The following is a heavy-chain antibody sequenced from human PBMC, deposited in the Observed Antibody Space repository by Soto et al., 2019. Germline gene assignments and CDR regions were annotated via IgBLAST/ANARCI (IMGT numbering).Heavy chain of an antibody. CDR1: CYTFTNYG. CDR2: ISAYNGNT. V-gene: IGHV1-18*01. Sequence: GASVKVSCQASCYTFTNYGISRGRQAPGQGLEWVGWISAYNGNTNYAQKLQGRVTMTTDTSTSTAYMELRSLRSDDTAVYYCARGSLTYYDFWSGYYSQSFDYWGQGTLVTVSS. D-gene: IGHD3-3*01. J-gene: IGHJ4*02. CDR3: ARGSLTYYDFWSGYYSQSFDY.